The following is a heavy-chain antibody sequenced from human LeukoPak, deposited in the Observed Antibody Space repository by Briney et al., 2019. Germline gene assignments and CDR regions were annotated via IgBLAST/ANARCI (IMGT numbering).Heavy chain of an antibody. CDR1: GYTFTSYG. J-gene: IGHJ6*03. V-gene: IGHV1-18*01. CDR2: ISAYNGNT. Sequence: ASVKVSCKASGYTFTSYGISWVRQAPGQGLEWMGWISAYNGNTNYAQKLQGRVTMTTDTSTSTAYMELRSLRSDDTAVYYCARNPYRHLHYYYYMDVWGKGTTVTVSS. CDR3: ARNPYRHLHYYYYMDV.